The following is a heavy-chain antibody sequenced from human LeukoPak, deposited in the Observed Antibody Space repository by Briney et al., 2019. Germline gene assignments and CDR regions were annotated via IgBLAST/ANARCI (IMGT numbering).Heavy chain of an antibody. J-gene: IGHJ4*02. D-gene: IGHD6-13*01. CDR1: GGSISSGGYY. CDR3: ARDQTLYSSSWYGGLEY. V-gene: IGHV4-30-2*01. CDR2: IYHSGST. Sequence: PSETLSLTCTVSGGSISSGGYYWSWIRQPPGKGLEWIGYIYHSGSTYYNPSLKSRVTISVDRSKNQFSLKLSSVTAADTAVYYCARDQTLYSSSWYGGLEYWGQGTLVTVSS.